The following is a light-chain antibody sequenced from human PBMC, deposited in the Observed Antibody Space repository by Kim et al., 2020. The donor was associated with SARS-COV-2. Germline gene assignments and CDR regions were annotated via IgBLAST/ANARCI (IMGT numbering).Light chain of an antibody. J-gene: IGLJ3*02. CDR2: DVS. V-gene: IGLV2-14*01. CDR3: SSYTSSSTL. CDR1: SSDVGGYNY. Sequence: QSVLTQPASVSGSPGQSITISCTGTSSDVGGYNYVSWYQQHPGKAPKLMIYDVSKRPSGVSNRFSGSKSGNTASLTISGLQAEDEADYYCSSYTSSSTLFGGGTQLTGL.